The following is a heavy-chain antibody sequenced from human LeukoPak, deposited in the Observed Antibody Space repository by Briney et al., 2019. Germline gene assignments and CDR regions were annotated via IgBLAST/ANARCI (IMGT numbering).Heavy chain of an antibody. Sequence: GGSLRLSCAASEFTFSTYSMNWVRQAPGKGLEWISFISSSSSTIYYADSVKGRFTVSRDNAKNSLYLQMNSLGAEDTAVYYCARDLTGYNTGWYVLYYFDYWGQGTLVTVFS. CDR3: ARDLTGYNTGWYVLYYFDY. J-gene: IGHJ4*02. CDR1: EFTFSTYS. D-gene: IGHD6-19*01. V-gene: IGHV3-48*04. CDR2: ISSSSSTI.